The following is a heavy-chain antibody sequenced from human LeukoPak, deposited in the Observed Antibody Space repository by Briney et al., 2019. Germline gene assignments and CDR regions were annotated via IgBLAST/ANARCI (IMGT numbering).Heavy chain of an antibody. V-gene: IGHV3-20*04. CDR3: ARIERTSYYDFWSGYYTCFYFDY. Sequence: GGSLRLSCAASGFTFDDYGMSWVRQAPGKGLEWVSGINWNGGSTGYADSVKGRFTISRDNAKNSLYLQMNSLRAEDTAVYYCARIERTSYYDFWSGYYTCFYFDYWGQGTLVTVSS. D-gene: IGHD3-3*01. CDR1: GFTFDDYG. J-gene: IGHJ4*02. CDR2: INWNGGST.